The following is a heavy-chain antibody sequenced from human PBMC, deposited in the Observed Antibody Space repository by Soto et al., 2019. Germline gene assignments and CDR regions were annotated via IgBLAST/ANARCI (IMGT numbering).Heavy chain of an antibody. CDR2: IYHSGST. J-gene: IGHJ4*02. CDR3: ARLENCGGDCYPLKFDC. CDR1: GGSISSYY. D-gene: IGHD2-21*02. V-gene: IGHV4-59*12. Sequence: PSETLSLTCTVSGGSISSYYWSWIRQPPGKGLEWIGYIYHSGSTYYNPSLKSRVTISVDRSKNQFSLKLSSVTAADTAMYYCARLENCGGDCYPLKFDCWGQGTLVTVSS.